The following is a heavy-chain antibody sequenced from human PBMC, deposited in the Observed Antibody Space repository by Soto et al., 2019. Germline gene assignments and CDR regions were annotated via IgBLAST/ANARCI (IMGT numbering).Heavy chain of an antibody. J-gene: IGHJ4*02. V-gene: IGHV3-30-3*01. CDR2: ISYDGSNK. CDR1: GFTFSSYA. CDR3: ARAKYSSGWPGFDY. Sequence: GGSLRLSCAASGFTFSSYAMHWVRQAPGKGLEWVAVISYDGSNKYYADSVKGRFTISRDNSKNTLYLQMNSLRAEDTAVYYCARAKYSSGWPGFDYWGQGTMVTVYS. D-gene: IGHD6-19*01.